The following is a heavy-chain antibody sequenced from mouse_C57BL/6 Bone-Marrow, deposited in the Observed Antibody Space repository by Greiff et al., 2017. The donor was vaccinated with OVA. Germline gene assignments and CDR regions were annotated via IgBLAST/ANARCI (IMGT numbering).Heavy chain of an antibody. CDR3: ARGGLPLYYYGSSYVWYFDV. J-gene: IGHJ1*03. Sequence: VQLQQSGAELVRPGASVKLSCKASGYTFTDYYINWVKQRPGQGLEWIARIYPGSGNTYYNEKFKGKATLTAEKSSSTAYMQLSSLTSEDSAVYFCARGGLPLYYYGSSYVWYFDVWGTGTTVTVSS. CDR2: IYPGSGNT. D-gene: IGHD1-1*01. CDR1: GYTFTDYY. V-gene: IGHV1-76*01.